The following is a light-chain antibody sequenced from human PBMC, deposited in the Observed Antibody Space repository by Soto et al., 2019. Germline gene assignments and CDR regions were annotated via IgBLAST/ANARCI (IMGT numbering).Light chain of an antibody. Sequence: EIVMTQSPATLSVSPGERATLSCRASQSVSSNLAWYQQKPGQAPRLLIYDASTRATGIPARFSGSGSGTEFTLAISSLQSEVFAVYYCQQYNNWPPVTFGQGTKVEIK. V-gene: IGKV3-15*01. CDR3: QQYNNWPPVT. CDR1: QSVSSN. CDR2: DAS. J-gene: IGKJ1*01.